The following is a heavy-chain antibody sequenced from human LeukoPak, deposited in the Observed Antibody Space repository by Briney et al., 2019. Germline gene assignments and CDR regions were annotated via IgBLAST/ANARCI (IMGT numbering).Heavy chain of an antibody. CDR2: ISYDGSNK. Sequence: PGGSLRLSCAASAFTFSSYAMHWVRQAPGKGLEWVAVISYDGSNKYYADSVKGRFTISRDNSKNTLYLQMNSLGAEDTAVYYCASRPYYDSSGYYYWGQGTLVTVSS. CDR1: AFTFSSYA. D-gene: IGHD3-22*01. CDR3: ASRPYYDSSGYYY. V-gene: IGHV3-30-3*01. J-gene: IGHJ4*02.